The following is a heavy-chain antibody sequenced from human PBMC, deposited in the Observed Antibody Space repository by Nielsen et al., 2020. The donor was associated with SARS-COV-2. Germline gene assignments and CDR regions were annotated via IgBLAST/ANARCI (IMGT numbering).Heavy chain of an antibody. CDR2: ISISSSSF. Sequence: GESLKISCAASGFTFSSYSMNWVRQAPGKGLEWVSSISISSSSFYYTDSVRGRFTISRDNAENSLYMDMVRLRAEDTAVYYCATVGATDYWGLGTLVTVSS. CDR3: ATVGATDY. J-gene: IGHJ4*02. D-gene: IGHD1-26*01. V-gene: IGHV3-21*01. CDR1: GFTFSSYS.